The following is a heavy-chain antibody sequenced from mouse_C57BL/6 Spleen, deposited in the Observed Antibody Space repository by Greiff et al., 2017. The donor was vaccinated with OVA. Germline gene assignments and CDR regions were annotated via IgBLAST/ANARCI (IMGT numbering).Heavy chain of an antibody. CDR3: ARCYDYDEPLYAMDY. Sequence: QVQLQQPGTDLVKPGASVKLSCKASGYTFTSYWMHWVKQRPGQGLEWIGNINPSNGGTNYNEKFKSKATLTVDKSSSTAYMQLSSLTSEDSAVYYGARCYDYDEPLYAMDYWGQGTSVTVSS. V-gene: IGHV1-53*01. CDR2: INPSNGGT. J-gene: IGHJ4*01. CDR1: GYTFTSYW. D-gene: IGHD2-4*01.